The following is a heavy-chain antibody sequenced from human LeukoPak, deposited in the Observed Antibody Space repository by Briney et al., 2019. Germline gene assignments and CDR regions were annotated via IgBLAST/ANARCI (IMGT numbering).Heavy chain of an antibody. V-gene: IGHV1-69*13. J-gene: IGHJ4*02. CDR3: ARGPIAVAGSFDY. CDR1: GGTFSSYA. Sequence: SVKVSCKASGGTFSSYAISWVRQAPGQGLEWMGGIIPIFGTANYAQKFQGRVTITADESTSTAYMELSSLRSEDTAVYYCARGPIAVAGSFDYWGQGTLVTVSS. D-gene: IGHD6-19*01. CDR2: IIPIFGTA.